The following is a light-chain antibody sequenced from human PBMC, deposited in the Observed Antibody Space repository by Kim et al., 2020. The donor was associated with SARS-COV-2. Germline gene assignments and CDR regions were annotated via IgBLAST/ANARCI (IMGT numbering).Light chain of an antibody. Sequence: QSVLTQPPSVSGAPGQRVTISCTGRISNIGAGYDVHWYQQLPGTAPKLLIYGNTNRPSGVPDRFSGSKSGTSASLTITGLRAEDEADYYCQSYDSSLTGSGYVVCAGGTQLTVL. CDR3: QSYDSSLTGSGYVV. CDR1: ISNIGAGYD. J-gene: IGLJ2*01. CDR2: GNT. V-gene: IGLV1-40*01.